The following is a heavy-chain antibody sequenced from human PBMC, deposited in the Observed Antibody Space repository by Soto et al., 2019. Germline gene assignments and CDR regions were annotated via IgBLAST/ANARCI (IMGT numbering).Heavy chain of an antibody. D-gene: IGHD6-25*01. V-gene: IGHV1-69*01. CDR2: IIPIFGTA. Sequence: QVQLVQSGAEVKKPGSSVKVSCKASGGTFSSYAISWVRQAPGQGLEWMGGIIPIFGTANYAKEFQGRVTITTDESASTAYMELRSLRSEDTAVYYCAERETKRDYYYYGMDVWGQGTTVTVSS. CDR3: AERETKRDYYYYGMDV. CDR1: GGTFSSYA. J-gene: IGHJ6*02.